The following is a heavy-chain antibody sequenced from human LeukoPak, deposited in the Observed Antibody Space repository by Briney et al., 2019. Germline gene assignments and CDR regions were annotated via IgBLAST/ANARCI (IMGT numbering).Heavy chain of an antibody. J-gene: IGHJ3*01. CDR2: ITSSSTI. CDR3: ARAHTIFWEFDAFVD. Sequence: GGSLRLSCAASGFTFRSYGMHWVRQAPGKGLEWVSSITSSSTIYYAESVKGRFTISRDNAKNSLYLQMNSLRDEDTAVYFCARAHTIFWEFDAFVDRGRGTMVTVSS. CDR1: GFTFRSYG. V-gene: IGHV3-48*02. D-gene: IGHD3-3*01.